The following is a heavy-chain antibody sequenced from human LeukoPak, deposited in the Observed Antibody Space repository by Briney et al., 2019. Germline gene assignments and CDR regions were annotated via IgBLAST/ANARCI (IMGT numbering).Heavy chain of an antibody. J-gene: IGHJ4*02. CDR1: GFTFTSYV. CDR3: VKDGVSWQLLVH. V-gene: IGHV3-23*01. CDR2: ISTSGGTT. Sequence: GGSLRLSCAASGFTFTSYVMNWVRRTPGKGLEWVSAISTSGGTTYYTDSVKGRFAISRDNSKNTLYLQMSSLRAEDTAVYYCVKDGVSWQLLVHWGQGTLVTVSS. D-gene: IGHD2-15*01.